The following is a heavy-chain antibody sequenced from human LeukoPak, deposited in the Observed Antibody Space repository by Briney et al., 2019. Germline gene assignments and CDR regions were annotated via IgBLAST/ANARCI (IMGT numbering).Heavy chain of an antibody. Sequence: GGSLRLSCAASGFVFSNFVMHWVRQAPGKGLVWFSRIPTDDNPTNYADFVQGRFTISRDNAKNTVYLQMNNLRAEDTAVYYCARDHYFKIDYWGQGTLVTVSS. CDR2: IPTDDNPT. CDR1: GFVFSNFV. V-gene: IGHV3-74*01. D-gene: IGHD2/OR15-2a*01. CDR3: ARDHYFKIDY. J-gene: IGHJ4*02.